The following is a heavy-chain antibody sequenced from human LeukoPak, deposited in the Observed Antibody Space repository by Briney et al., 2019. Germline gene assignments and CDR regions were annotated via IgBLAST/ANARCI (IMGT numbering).Heavy chain of an antibody. V-gene: IGHV3-21*04. J-gene: IGHJ4*02. CDR1: GFTFSSYS. CDR3: AKVEMSSGYSPFDY. D-gene: IGHD3-22*01. Sequence: GGSLRLSCAASGFTFSSYSMNWVRQAPGKGLEWVSSISGASTYILYADSVKGRFTISRGDARNSLYLQMNSLRAEDTAVYYCAKVEMSSGYSPFDYWGQGTLVTVSS. CDR2: ISGASTYI.